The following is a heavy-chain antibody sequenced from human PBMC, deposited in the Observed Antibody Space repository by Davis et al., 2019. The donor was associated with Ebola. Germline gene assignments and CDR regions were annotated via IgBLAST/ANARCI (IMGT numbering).Heavy chain of an antibody. D-gene: IGHD5-12*01. CDR1: GFTFSSYG. Sequence: GESLKISCAASGFTFSSYGMHWVRQAPGKGLEWVAFIRYDGSNKYYADSVKGRFTISRDNAKNTVYLEMNSLKAEDTAVYYCARVGAGYSGYDYFDYWGQGTLVTVSS. V-gene: IGHV3-30*02. CDR2: IRYDGSNK. J-gene: IGHJ4*02. CDR3: ARVGAGYSGYDYFDY.